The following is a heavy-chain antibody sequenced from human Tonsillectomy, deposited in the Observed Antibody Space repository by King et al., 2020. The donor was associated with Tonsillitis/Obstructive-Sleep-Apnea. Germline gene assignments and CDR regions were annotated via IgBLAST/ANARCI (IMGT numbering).Heavy chain of an antibody. Sequence: DVQLVESGGGLVQPGGSLRLSCAASGFTFSRFWKSWVRQAPGKGLEWVANMNQDGSEKYYVDSVKGRFIISRDNAKNSLYLQMSSLRAEDTAVYYGARDYPPTDWGQGTLVTVSS. CDR3: ARDYPPTD. J-gene: IGHJ4*02. CDR1: GFTFSRFW. CDR2: MNQDGSEK. V-gene: IGHV3-7*04.